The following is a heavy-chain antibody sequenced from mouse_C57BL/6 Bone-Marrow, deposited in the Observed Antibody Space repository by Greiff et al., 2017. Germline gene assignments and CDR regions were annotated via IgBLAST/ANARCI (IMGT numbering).Heavy chain of an antibody. CDR1: GYNFTDHT. CDR2: IYPRDGST. J-gene: IGHJ4*01. CDR3: ARDGYLYYYAMDY. V-gene: IGHV1-78*01. Sequence: QVELQQSDAELVKPGASVKISCKVSGYNFTDHTIHWMKQRPEQGLEWIGYIYPRDGSTKYNEQFKGKATLTADKSSSTAYMQLNSLTSEDSAVYFCARDGYLYYYAMDYWGQGTSVTVSS. D-gene: IGHD2-3*01.